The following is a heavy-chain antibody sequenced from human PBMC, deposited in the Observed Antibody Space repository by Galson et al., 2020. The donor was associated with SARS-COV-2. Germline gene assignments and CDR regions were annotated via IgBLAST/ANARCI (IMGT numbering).Heavy chain of an antibody. CDR2: LKPYTGNR. CDR1: GYRLVNIG. CDR3: ARDFNAGSGVGRSNFDA. D-gene: IGHD3-3*01. Sequence: ASAKVFCTAPGYRLVNIGINWVRRAPGQGLEWMGWLKPYTGNRNYAQKFQGRVNMTTDTSTNTAYMELRSLTSDDPADFYRARDFNAGSGVGRSNFDAWGQGTRVTVSS. V-gene: IGHV1-18*01. J-gene: IGHJ4*02.